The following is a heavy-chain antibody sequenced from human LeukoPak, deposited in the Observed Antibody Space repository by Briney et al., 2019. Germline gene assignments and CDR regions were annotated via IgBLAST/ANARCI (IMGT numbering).Heavy chain of an antibody. D-gene: IGHD2-8*01. Sequence: PGESLRLSCAASGFTFSSYAMSWVRQTPGKGLEWVSTITGSGGSTYYADSVKGRFTISRDNSKNTLDLQMKSLRAEDTAVYYCAKYLRYLDYWGQGTLVTVSS. CDR2: ITGSGGST. CDR3: AKYLRYLDY. V-gene: IGHV3-23*01. J-gene: IGHJ4*02. CDR1: GFTFSSYA.